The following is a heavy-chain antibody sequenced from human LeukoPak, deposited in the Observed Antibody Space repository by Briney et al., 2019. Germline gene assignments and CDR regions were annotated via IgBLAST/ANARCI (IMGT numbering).Heavy chain of an antibody. CDR1: GGSISSISYY. CDR3: ARGGPPSGNYYYGMDV. V-gene: IGHV4-39*07. D-gene: IGHD6-6*01. J-gene: IGHJ6*02. CDR2: IYYSGST. Sequence: PSDTLSLTCTVSGGSISSISYYWGWIRQPPGKGLEWIGSIYYSGSTNYNPSLKSRVTISVDTSKNQFSLKLSSVTAADTAVYYCARGGPPSGNYYYGMDVWGQGTTVTVSS.